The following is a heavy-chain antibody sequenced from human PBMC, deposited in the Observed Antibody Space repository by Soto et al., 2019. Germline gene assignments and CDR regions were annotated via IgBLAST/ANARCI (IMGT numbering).Heavy chain of an antibody. CDR3: ANPYKSSWHSFDY. V-gene: IGHV4-39*01. CDR2: IYYSGST. D-gene: IGHD6-13*01. Sequence: QLQLQESGPGLVKPSETLSLTCTVSGGSISSSSYYWGWIRQPPGKGLEWIGSIYYSGSTYYNPSLKSRVTISVDTSKNQFSLKLSSVTAADTAVYYCANPYKSSWHSFDYWGQGSLVTVSS. CDR1: GGSISSSSYY. J-gene: IGHJ4*02.